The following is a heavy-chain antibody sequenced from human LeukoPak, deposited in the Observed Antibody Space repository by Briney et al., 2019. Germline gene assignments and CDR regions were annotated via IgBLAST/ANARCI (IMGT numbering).Heavy chain of an antibody. V-gene: IGHV3-64*01. Sequence: PGGSLRLSCAASGFIFSSYSMHCVRQAPGKGLESVSAISSNGGSTFYANSVRGRFTISRDNSKNTLYLQMGSLRAEDLAVYYCAREGVPGTTDYWGQGTLVTVSS. J-gene: IGHJ4*02. CDR1: GFIFSSYS. CDR3: AREGVPGTTDY. CDR2: ISSNGGST. D-gene: IGHD6-19*01.